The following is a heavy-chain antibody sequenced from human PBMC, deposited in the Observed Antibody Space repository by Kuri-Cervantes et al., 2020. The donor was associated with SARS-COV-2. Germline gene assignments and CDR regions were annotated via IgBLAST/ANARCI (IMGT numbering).Heavy chain of an antibody. J-gene: IGHJ4*02. D-gene: IGHD1-26*01. CDR3: ASDNSGSYFREGGGFDY. CDR2: ISGSGGST. CDR1: GLTFSSYA. Sequence: GESLKISCAASGLTFSSYATSWVRQAPGKGLEWVSAISGSGGSTYYADSVKGRFTISRDNSKNTMYLQLNSLRAEDTALYYCASDNSGSYFREGGGFDYWGQGTLVTVSS. V-gene: IGHV3-23*01.